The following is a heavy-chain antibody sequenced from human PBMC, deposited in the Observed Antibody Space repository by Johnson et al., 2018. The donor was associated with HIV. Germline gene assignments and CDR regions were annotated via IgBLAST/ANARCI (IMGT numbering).Heavy chain of an antibody. Sequence: VQLVESGGGVVQPGRSLRLSCAASGFTFSNHAMHWVRQAPGKGLEWVAVISYDGNYEYYGDSVKGRFTISRDNAKNSLYLQMNSLRAEDTALYYCAKGSAHDAFDIWGQGTMVTVSS. CDR1: GFTFSNHA. V-gene: IGHV3-30-3*01. CDR2: ISYDGNYE. CDR3: AKGSAHDAFDI. J-gene: IGHJ3*02.